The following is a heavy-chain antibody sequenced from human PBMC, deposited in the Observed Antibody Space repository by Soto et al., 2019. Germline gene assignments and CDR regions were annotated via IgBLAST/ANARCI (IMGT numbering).Heavy chain of an antibody. CDR1: GGSFSNFV. Sequence: QVQLVQSGAEVKKPGSSVKVSCKASGGSFSNFVISWVRQAPGQGLEWMGGIIPNFGTTNYAQKFQGKVTITADETTSTAYLALSGLTSDDTSVYYCPRAVGGEPTIRYWGQGPLVTVSS. J-gene: IGHJ4*02. CDR2: IIPNFGTT. V-gene: IGHV1-69*01. D-gene: IGHD3-16*01. CDR3: PRAVGGEPTIRY.